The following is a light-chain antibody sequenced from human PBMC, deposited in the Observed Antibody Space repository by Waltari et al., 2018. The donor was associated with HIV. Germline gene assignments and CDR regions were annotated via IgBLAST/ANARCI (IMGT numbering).Light chain of an antibody. CDR2: EVT. CDR3: NSFTNSGTLE. CDR1: RSNIRTSKS. Sequence: QSALTPPASVSGSPGQSITISCTGARSNIRTSKSVSWYLQRPGKAPQIIIYEVTNRPSGVSDRFSGSKSGNTASLTISRLQPEDEAVYFCNSFTNSGTLEFGGGTKLTVL. J-gene: IGLJ3*02. V-gene: IGLV2-14*01.